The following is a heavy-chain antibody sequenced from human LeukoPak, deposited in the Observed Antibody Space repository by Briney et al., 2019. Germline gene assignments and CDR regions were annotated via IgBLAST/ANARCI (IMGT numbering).Heavy chain of an antibody. Sequence: SETLSLTCTDSGGSISSGGYYWSWIRQPPGKGLEWIGYIYHSGSTYYNPSLKSRVTISVDRSKNQFSLKLSSVTAADTAVYYCARAHYYGSGRVGWFDPWGQGTLVTVSS. CDR3: ARAHYYGSGRVGWFDP. D-gene: IGHD3-10*01. J-gene: IGHJ5*02. CDR1: GGSISSGGYY. V-gene: IGHV4-30-2*01. CDR2: IYHSGST.